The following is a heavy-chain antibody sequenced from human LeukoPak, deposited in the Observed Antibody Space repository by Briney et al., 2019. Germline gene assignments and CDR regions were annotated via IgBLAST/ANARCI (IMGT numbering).Heavy chain of an antibody. J-gene: IGHJ2*01. CDR1: GFTFTSSA. CDR3: ARTLLIVGANHWYFDL. D-gene: IGHD1-26*01. Sequence: SVKVSCKASGFTFTSSAVQWVRQARGQRLEWIGWIVVGSGNTNYAQKFQERVTITRDMSTSTAYMELSSLRSEDTAVYYCARTLLIVGANHWYFDLWGRGTLVTVSS. V-gene: IGHV1-58*01. CDR2: IVVGSGNT.